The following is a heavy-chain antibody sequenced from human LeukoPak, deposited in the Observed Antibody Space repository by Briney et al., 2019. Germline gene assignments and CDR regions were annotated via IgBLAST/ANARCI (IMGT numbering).Heavy chain of an antibody. Sequence: PGGSLRLSCAASGFTFSSYWMSWVRQAPGKGLEWVANIKQDGSEKYYVDSVKGRFTISRDNAKNSLYLQMNSLRDEDTAVYYCARIPGGYYYGMDVWGQGTTVTVSS. CDR2: IKQDGSEK. CDR1: GFTFSSYW. CDR3: ARIPGGYYYGMDV. V-gene: IGHV3-7*01. J-gene: IGHJ6*02. D-gene: IGHD3-16*01.